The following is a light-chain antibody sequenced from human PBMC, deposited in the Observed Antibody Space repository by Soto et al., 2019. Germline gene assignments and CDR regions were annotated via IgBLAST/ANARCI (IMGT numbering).Light chain of an antibody. Sequence: DIQMTQSPSTLSASVGDRVTITCRASQSINTWLAWYQQKPGKAPKLLIYKASTLESWVPSRFSGSGSGTEFALTISCLQPDDFATYYCQHYNSYSWTFGQGTKVEIK. J-gene: IGKJ1*01. CDR2: KAS. V-gene: IGKV1-5*03. CDR1: QSINTW. CDR3: QHYNSYSWT.